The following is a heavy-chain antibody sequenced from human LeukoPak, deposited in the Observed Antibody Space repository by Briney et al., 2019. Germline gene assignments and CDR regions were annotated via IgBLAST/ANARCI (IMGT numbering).Heavy chain of an antibody. J-gene: IGHJ5*02. Sequence: VASVKVSCKASGYTFTGYYMHWVRQAPGQGLEGMGWINPNSGGTNYAQKFQGRVTMTRDTSISTAYMELRRLRSDDTAVYYCARVSRSTTTAGGFDPWGQGTLDTVSS. CDR2: INPNSGGT. V-gene: IGHV1-2*02. CDR1: GYTFTGYY. D-gene: IGHD4-11*01. CDR3: ARVSRSTTTAGGFDP.